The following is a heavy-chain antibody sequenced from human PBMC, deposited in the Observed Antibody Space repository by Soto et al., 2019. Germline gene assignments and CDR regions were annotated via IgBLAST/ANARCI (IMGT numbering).Heavy chain of an antibody. CDR2: IYYNGVT. CDR3: ARHPAIAKFENGLDV. D-gene: IGHD3-16*01. J-gene: IGHJ6*02. V-gene: IGHV4-59*08. Sequence: QLRESGPGLVKPSETLSLTCTVSGGSVNYLYWSWIRQAPGKGLEWIGYIYYNGVTVYNPSLKSRVTISIDTSKNQFSLNLSSVTAADTAMYYCARHPAIAKFENGLDVWGQGTTVTVSS. CDR1: GGSVNYLY.